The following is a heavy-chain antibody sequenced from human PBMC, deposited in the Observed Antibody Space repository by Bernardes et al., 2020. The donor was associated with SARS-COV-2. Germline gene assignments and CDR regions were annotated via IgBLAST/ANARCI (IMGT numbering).Heavy chain of an antibody. J-gene: IGHJ6*01. V-gene: IGHV3-7*03. CDR3: VRSAGMDV. Sequence: GGSLRLSCAASGFAFSDYWMTWVRQAPGKGLEWVATIKRNGSETYYVDSVKGRFTISRVNAKNLVFLQMNSLRAEDTAVFYCVRSAGMDVWRQGTMVTDSS. D-gene: IGHD2-15*01. CDR1: GFAFSDYW. CDR2: IKRNGSET.